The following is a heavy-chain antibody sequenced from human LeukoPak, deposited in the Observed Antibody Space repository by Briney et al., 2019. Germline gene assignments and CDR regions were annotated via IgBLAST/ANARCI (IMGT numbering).Heavy chain of an antibody. CDR2: ISAYNGNT. Sequence: ASVKVSCKASGYTFTSYGISWVRQAPGQGLEWMGWISAYNGNTNYAQKLQGRVTMTTDTSTSTAYMELRSLRSDDTAVYYCARDVGYYDSSGYYYGGHWGQGTLVTVSS. D-gene: IGHD3-22*01. V-gene: IGHV1-18*01. CDR1: GYTFTSYG. J-gene: IGHJ4*02. CDR3: ARDVGYYDSSGYYYGGH.